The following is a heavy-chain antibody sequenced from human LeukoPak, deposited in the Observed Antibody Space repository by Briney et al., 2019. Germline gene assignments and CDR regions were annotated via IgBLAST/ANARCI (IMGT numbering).Heavy chain of an antibody. V-gene: IGHV4-59*01. D-gene: IGHD5-12*01. J-gene: IGHJ4*02. CDR1: GGSISSYY. CDR2: IYYSGST. CDR3: ARVIISGYEGPIDY. Sequence: PSETLSLTCTVSGGSISSYYWSWIRQPPGKGLEWIGYIYYSGSTNYNPSLKSRVTISVDTSKNQFSLKLSSVTAADTAVYYCARVIISGYEGPIDYWGQGTLVTVSS.